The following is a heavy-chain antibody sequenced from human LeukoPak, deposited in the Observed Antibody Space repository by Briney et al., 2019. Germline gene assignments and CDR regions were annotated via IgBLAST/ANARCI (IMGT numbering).Heavy chain of an antibody. D-gene: IGHD2-2*01. J-gene: IGHJ4*02. CDR1: GFTFSSYW. Sequence: GGSLRLSCAASGFTFSSYWMSWVRQAPGKGLEWVANIKQDGSEKYYVDSVKGRFTISRDNAKNSLYLQMNSLRAEATAVYYCARVGCSSSSGAKVCYSFDYWGQGTLVTVSS. V-gene: IGHV3-7*01. CDR2: IKQDGSEK. CDR3: ARVGCSSSSGAKVCYSFDY.